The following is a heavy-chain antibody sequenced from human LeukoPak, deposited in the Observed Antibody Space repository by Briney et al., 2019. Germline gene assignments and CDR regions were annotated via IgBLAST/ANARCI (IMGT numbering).Heavy chain of an antibody. Sequence: GSLRLSCAASGFTFSSYAMSWVRQAPGKGLEWVSAISGSGGSTYYADSVKGRFTISRDNSKNTLYLQMNSLRAEDTAVYFCAKDHLYSSSSYFDYWGQGTLVTVSS. CDR3: AKDHLYSSSSYFDY. CDR2: ISGSGGST. D-gene: IGHD6-6*01. V-gene: IGHV3-23*01. J-gene: IGHJ4*02. CDR1: GFTFSSYA.